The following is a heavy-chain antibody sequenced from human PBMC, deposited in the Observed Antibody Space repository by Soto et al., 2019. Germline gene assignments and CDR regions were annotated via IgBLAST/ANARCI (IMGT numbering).Heavy chain of an antibody. V-gene: IGHV4-59*08. CDR1: GGSISSYY. Sequence: QVQLQESGPGLVKPSETLSLTCTVSGGSISSYYWSWIRQPPGKGLEWIGYIYYSGSTNYNPSLKSRVTISVDTSKNQFSLKLSSVTAADTAVYYCARHLTLRYFDWLLSDYFDYWGQGTLVTVSS. CDR3: ARHLTLRYFDWLLSDYFDY. J-gene: IGHJ4*02. CDR2: IYYSGST. D-gene: IGHD3-9*01.